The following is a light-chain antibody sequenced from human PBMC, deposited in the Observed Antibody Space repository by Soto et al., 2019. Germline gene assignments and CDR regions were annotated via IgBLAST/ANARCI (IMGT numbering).Light chain of an antibody. Sequence: EIVLTQSPATLSLSPGERVTLSCRASPSVTNYLAWYQQKPGQAPRLVIHDAFIRATGIPDRFSGSGSGTDFTLTIARLEPEDFAVYYCQQYGGSPRTFGQGTRLEIK. J-gene: IGKJ5*01. CDR1: PSVTNY. V-gene: IGKV3-20*01. CDR2: DAF. CDR3: QQYGGSPRT.